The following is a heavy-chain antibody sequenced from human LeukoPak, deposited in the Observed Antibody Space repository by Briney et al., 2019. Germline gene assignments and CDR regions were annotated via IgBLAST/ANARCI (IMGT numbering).Heavy chain of an antibody. CDR2: ISGSGGST. CDR3: ANTYYYDSSGYTTFDY. J-gene: IGHJ4*02. Sequence: GGSLRLSCAASGFTVSNNYMSWVRQAPGKGLEWVSAISGSGGSTYYADSVKGRFTISRDNSKNTLYLQMNSLRAEDTAVYYCANTYYYDSSGYTTFDYWGQGTLVTVSS. V-gene: IGHV3-23*01. CDR1: GFTVSNNY. D-gene: IGHD3-22*01.